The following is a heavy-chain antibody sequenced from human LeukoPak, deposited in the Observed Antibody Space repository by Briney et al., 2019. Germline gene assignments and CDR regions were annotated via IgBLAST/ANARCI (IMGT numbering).Heavy chain of an antibody. V-gene: IGHV1-46*01. Sequence: AASVTVSCKASGYTFTSYYMHWVRQAPGQGLEGMGIINPSGGSTNYAQKFQGRVTMTRDTSTSTVYMELSSLRSEDTAVYYCASAMDTAMATSFDYWGQGTLVTVSS. D-gene: IGHD5-18*01. CDR2: INPSGGST. J-gene: IGHJ4*02. CDR1: GYTFTSYY. CDR3: ASAMDTAMATSFDY.